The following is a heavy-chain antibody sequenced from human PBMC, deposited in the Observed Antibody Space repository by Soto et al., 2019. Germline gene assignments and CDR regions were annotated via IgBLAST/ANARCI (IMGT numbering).Heavy chain of an antibody. D-gene: IGHD1-26*01. CDR2: IIPIFGTA. CDR1: GGTFSSYA. J-gene: IGHJ3*01. Sequence: SVKVSCKASGGTFSSYAISWVRQAPGQGLEWMGGIIPIFGTANYAQKFQGRVTITADESTSTAYMELSSLRSEDTAVYYCARVLTPVSPLSSWGQGTMVTVSS. V-gene: IGHV1-69*13. CDR3: ARVLTPVSPLSS.